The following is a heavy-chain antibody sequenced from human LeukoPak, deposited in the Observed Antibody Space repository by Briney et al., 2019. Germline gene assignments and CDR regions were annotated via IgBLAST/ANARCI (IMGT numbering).Heavy chain of an antibody. CDR2: MNPDGSVK. V-gene: IGHV3-7*01. CDR1: GFTLSGSW. Sequence: GGSLRLSCAASGFTLSGSWMSWVRQAPGKGLEWVADMNPDGSVKFYVDSVKGRFTISRDNAKNSLYLLMDSLRAEDTAVYYCARDPNHGALDIWGQGTLVTVSS. J-gene: IGHJ3*02. CDR3: ARDPNHGALDI. D-gene: IGHD1-14*01.